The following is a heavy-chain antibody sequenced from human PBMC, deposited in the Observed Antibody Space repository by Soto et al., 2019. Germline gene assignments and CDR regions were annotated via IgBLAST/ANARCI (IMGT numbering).Heavy chain of an antibody. CDR2: IIPLFGTT. J-gene: IGHJ6*02. D-gene: IGHD1-1*01. CDR1: GGTFSSYA. V-gene: IGHV1-69*13. Sequence: ASVKVSCKASGGTFSSYAIDWVRQAPGQGLEWMGGIIPLFGTTNYAQKPQGRVKLTADESTRTAYMELSTLTSEDTAVYYCARGTVTGSEYNYYYYGMDVWGQGTTVTVSS. CDR3: ARGTVTGSEYNYYYYGMDV.